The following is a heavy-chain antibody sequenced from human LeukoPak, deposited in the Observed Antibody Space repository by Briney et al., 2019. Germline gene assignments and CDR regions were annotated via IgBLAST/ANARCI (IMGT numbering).Heavy chain of an antibody. Sequence: GGSRRLSCSASAFTFSNYAIHWVRQAPGKGLEYVSVISSNGGGTYYADSVKGRFTISRDNSKSTLYLQMSSLRSEDTAVYYCVISMVRGVVISYFDYWGQGTLVTVSS. D-gene: IGHD3-10*01. J-gene: IGHJ4*02. CDR2: ISSNGGGT. V-gene: IGHV3-64D*06. CDR3: VISMVRGVVISYFDY. CDR1: AFTFSNYA.